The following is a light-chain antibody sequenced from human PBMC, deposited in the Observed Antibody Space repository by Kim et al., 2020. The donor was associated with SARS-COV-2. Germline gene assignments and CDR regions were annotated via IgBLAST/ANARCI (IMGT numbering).Light chain of an antibody. V-gene: IGKV4-1*01. CDR3: QQYYSTPYT. Sequence: RATINCKSSQSVLYSSNNKNYLAWYQQKPGQPPKLLIYWASTRESGVPDRFSGSGSGTDFTLTISSLQAEDVAVYYCQQYYSTPYTCGQGTKLEI. CDR1: QSVLYSSNNKNY. J-gene: IGKJ2*01. CDR2: WAS.